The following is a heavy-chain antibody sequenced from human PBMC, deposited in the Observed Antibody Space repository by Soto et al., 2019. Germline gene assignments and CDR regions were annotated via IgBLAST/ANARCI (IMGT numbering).Heavy chain of an antibody. J-gene: IGHJ5*01. CDR1: GFTFSSYA. Sequence: GGSLRLSCAASGFTFSSYAMHWVRQAPGKGLEWVAVISYGGSTFYADSVKGRFTISRDTSKNTLFLQMNSLRAEDTAVYYCAKDRGRGYDWFDSWGQGTLVTVS. CDR3: AKDRGRGYDWFDS. CDR2: ISYGGST. D-gene: IGHD5-12*01. V-gene: IGHV3-30-3*01.